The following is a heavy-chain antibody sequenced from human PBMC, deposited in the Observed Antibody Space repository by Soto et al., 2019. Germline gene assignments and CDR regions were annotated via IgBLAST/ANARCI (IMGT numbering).Heavy chain of an antibody. J-gene: IGHJ3*02. D-gene: IGHD3-10*01. Sequence: EVQLVESGGGLVKPGGSLRLSCAASGFTFSNARMNWVRQAPGKGLEWVGRIKSKTDGGTTDYAAPVKGRFTISRDDSKNTLYLQMNSLKTEDTAVYYCTPNVFGDAFDIWGQGTMVTVSS. CDR2: IKSKTDGGTT. CDR1: GFTFSNAR. V-gene: IGHV3-15*07. CDR3: TPNVFGDAFDI.